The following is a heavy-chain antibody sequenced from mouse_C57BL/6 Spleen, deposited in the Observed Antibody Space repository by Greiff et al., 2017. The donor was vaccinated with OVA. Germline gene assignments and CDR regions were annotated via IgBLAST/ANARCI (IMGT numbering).Heavy chain of an antibody. V-gene: IGHV5-16*01. D-gene: IGHD1-1*01. CDR3: AREGDYYGSSYDYFDY. Sequence: EVKLVESEGGLVQPGSSMKLSCTASGFTFSDYYMAWVRQVPEKGLEWVANINYDGSSTYYLDSLKSRFIISRDNAKNILYLQMSSLKSEDTATYYCAREGDYYGSSYDYFDYWGQGTTLTVSS. J-gene: IGHJ2*01. CDR1: GFTFSDYY. CDR2: INYDGSST.